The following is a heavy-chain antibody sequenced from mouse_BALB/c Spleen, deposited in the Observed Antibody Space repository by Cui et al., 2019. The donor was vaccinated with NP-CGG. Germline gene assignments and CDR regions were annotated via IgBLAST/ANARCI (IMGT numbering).Heavy chain of an antibody. Sequence: QPCQEQLKPRASVKLYCKASGYTFTSYWMHWVKQRPGRGLEWIGRIDPNSGGTKYNEKFKNKATLTVDNPSSTAYMQLSSLTSEDSAVYYCARYDYYGSSYFDYWGQGTTLTVSS. CDR3: ARYDYYGSSYFDY. J-gene: IGHJ2*01. CDR2: IDPNSGGT. D-gene: IGHD1-1*01. V-gene: IGHV1-72*01. CDR1: GYTFTSYW.